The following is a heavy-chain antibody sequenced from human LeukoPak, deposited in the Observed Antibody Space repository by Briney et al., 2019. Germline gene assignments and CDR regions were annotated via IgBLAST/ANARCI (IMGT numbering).Heavy chain of an antibody. J-gene: IGHJ6*02. Sequence: PGGSLRLSCAASGFTFSNAWMNWVRQAPGKGLEWVGRIKSKTDGGTTDYAAPVKGRFTISRDDSKNTLYLQMNSLKTEDTAVYYCTTTATVTYSYYYYYGMDVWGQGTTVTVSS. V-gene: IGHV3-15*07. CDR1: GFTFSNAW. CDR2: IKSKTDGGTT. D-gene: IGHD4-17*01. CDR3: TTTATVTYSYYYYYGMDV.